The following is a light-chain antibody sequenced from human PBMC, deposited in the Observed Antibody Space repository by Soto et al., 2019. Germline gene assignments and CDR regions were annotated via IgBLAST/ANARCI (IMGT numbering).Light chain of an antibody. Sequence: QSALTQPASVSGSPGQSITISCTGTSSDVGSYNLVSWYQQHPGKAPKLMIYEVSKRPSGVSNRFSGSKSGNTASLTISGFQAEDEADYSCCSYAGSSTPYVFGTGTKVT. V-gene: IGLV2-23*02. CDR1: SSDVGSYNL. J-gene: IGLJ1*01. CDR2: EVS. CDR3: CSYAGSSTPYV.